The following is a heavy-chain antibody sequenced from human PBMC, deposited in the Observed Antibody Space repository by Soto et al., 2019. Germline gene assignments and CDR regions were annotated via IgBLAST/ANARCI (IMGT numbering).Heavy chain of an antibody. CDR1: GLSISDHS. Sequence: EVHLVESGGGLVQPGGSLRLSCVASGLSISDHSMDGVRKAPGKGLEWVARNRNKANSYSTDYAASVKGRFTISRDDSKNSVYLQMNSLKSEDTAVYYCVGLERNSGSYWDFKDWGQGTLVTVSS. CDR2: NRNKANSYST. V-gene: IGHV3-72*01. J-gene: IGHJ1*01. CDR3: VGLERNSGSYWDFKD. D-gene: IGHD3-10*01.